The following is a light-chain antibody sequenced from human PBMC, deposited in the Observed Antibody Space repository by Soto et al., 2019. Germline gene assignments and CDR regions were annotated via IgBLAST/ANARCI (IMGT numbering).Light chain of an antibody. CDR3: QQFGTSPSLT. J-gene: IGKJ4*01. CDR2: GTS. Sequence: EIVLTQSPGTLSLSPGERATLSCRASQRVSIGYFAWYQQKPGQAPRLLIYGTSTRATGIPDRFSGSGSGTDFTLTISRLEPEDFAVYYCQQFGTSPSLTFGGGTKVEIK. V-gene: IGKV3-20*01. CDR1: QRVSIGY.